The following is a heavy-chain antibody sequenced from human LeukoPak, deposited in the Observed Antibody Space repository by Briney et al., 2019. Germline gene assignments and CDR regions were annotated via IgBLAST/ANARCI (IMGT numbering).Heavy chain of an antibody. CDR2: ISYDGSNK. D-gene: IGHD6-13*01. CDR1: GFTFSSYG. Sequence: GRSLRLSCAASGFTFSSYGMHWVRQAPGKGLEWVAVISYDGSNKYYADSVKGRFTISRDNSKNTLYLQMNSLRAEDTAVYYCARGVAAAGTWYFDYWGQGTLVTVSS. J-gene: IGHJ4*02. V-gene: IGHV3-30*03. CDR3: ARGVAAAGTWYFDY.